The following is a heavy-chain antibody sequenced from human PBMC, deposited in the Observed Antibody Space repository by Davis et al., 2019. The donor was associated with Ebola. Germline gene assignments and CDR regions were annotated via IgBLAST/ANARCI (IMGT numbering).Heavy chain of an antibody. CDR2: ISAYNGNT. CDR3: AREINGGYSYGYITSYYYYGMDV. Sequence: AASVKVSCKASGYTFTSYGISWVRQAPGQGLEWMGWISAYNGNTNYAQKLQGRVTMTTDTSTSTAYMELSSLRSEDTAVYYCAREINGGYSYGYITSYYYYGMDVWGQGTTVTVSS. V-gene: IGHV1-18*01. D-gene: IGHD5-18*01. J-gene: IGHJ6*02. CDR1: GYTFTSYG.